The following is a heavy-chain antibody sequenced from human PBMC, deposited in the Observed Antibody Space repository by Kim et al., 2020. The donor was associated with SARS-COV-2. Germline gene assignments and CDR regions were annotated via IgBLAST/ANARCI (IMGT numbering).Heavy chain of an antibody. V-gene: IGHV3-30*01. CDR3: ARERDCSGGSCYNNWFDP. Sequence: KGRFTNSRDNSKNTLYLQMNSLRAEDTAVYYCARERDCSGGSCYNNWFDPWGQGTLVTVSS. D-gene: IGHD2-15*01. J-gene: IGHJ5*02.